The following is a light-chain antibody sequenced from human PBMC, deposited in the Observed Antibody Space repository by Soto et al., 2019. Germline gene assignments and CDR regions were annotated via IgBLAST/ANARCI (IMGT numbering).Light chain of an antibody. J-gene: IGKJ1*01. CDR1: QSVSSNY. V-gene: IGKV3-20*01. CDR2: GAS. Sequence: EVVLTQSPGTLSLSPGERATLSCMASQSVSSNYLAWYQQKPGQAPRLIIYGASDRATGIPDRFSGGGSGTDFTLTINRLEPEDFAVYYCQQYGSSSSWTFGQGTKVDIK. CDR3: QQYGSSSSWT.